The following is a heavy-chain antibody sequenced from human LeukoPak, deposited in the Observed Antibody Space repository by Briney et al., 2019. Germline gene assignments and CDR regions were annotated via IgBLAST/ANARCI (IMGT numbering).Heavy chain of an antibody. J-gene: IGHJ6*04. D-gene: IGHD3-10*01. Sequence: EASVTVACRVSGYTLTELCMHGVRQAPGKGLEWMGGFDPEDGETIYAQKFQGRVTMTEDTSTDTAYMELSSLRSEDTAVYYCATSNVAGVRGPYGMDVWGKGTTVTVSS. CDR2: FDPEDGET. CDR1: GYTLTELC. V-gene: IGHV1-24*01. CDR3: ATSNVAGVRGPYGMDV.